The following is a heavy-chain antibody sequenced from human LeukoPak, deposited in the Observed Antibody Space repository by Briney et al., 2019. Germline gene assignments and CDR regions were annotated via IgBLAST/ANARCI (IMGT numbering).Heavy chain of an antibody. CDR1: GGSISSSSYY. D-gene: IGHD1-1*01. V-gene: IGHV4-39*01. CDR2: IYYSGST. CDR3: ARRPQGDWNDAYYFDY. Sequence: SETLSLTCTVSGGSISSSSYYWGWIRQPPEKGLEWIGSIYYSGSTYYNPSLKSRVTISVDTSKNQFSLKPSSVTAADTAVYYCARRPQGDWNDAYYFDYWGQGTLVTVSS. J-gene: IGHJ4*02.